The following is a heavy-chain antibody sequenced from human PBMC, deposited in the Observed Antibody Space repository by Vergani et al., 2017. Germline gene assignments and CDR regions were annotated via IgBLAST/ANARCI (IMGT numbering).Heavy chain of an antibody. J-gene: IGHJ4*02. V-gene: IGHV4-34*01. Sequence: QVQLPQWGAGLLKPSETLSLTCAVYGGSFSGYYWSWIRQPPGKGLEWIGEINHSGSTNYNPSLKSRVTISVDTSKNQFSLKLSSVTAADTAVYYCASGITIFGVVTLADYWGQGTLVTVSS. CDR3: ASGITIFGVVTLADY. D-gene: IGHD3-3*01. CDR1: GGSFSGYY. CDR2: INHSGST.